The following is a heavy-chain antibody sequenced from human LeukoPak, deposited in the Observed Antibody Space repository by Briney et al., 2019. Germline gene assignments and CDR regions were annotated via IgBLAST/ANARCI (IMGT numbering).Heavy chain of an antibody. CDR2: IYTSGST. CDR3: ARAPLSHWSGFDY. V-gene: IGHV4-61*02. CDR1: GGSIRSGSYY. J-gene: IGHJ4*02. D-gene: IGHD3-3*01. Sequence: SQTLSLTCTVSGGSIRSGSYYWSWIRQPAGKGLEWIGRIYTSGSTNYNPSLKSRVTISVDTSKNQFSLKLSSVPAADTAVYYCARAPLSHWSGFDYWGQGTLVTVSS.